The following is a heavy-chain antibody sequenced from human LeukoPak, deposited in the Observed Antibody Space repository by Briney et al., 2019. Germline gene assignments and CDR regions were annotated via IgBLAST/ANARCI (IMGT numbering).Heavy chain of an antibody. CDR2: IYPGDSNT. CDR1: GYDFPDYW. J-gene: IGHJ4*02. Sequence: GESLKISCKGSGYDFPDYWIGWVRQMPGKGLEWMGIIYPGDSNTVYSPSFQGQVTISADKSISTAYLQWSSLKASNTTTYLCARGIAADGTDSFDYWGQGTLVTVSS. D-gene: IGHD6-13*01. V-gene: IGHV5-51*01. CDR3: ARGIAADGTDSFDY.